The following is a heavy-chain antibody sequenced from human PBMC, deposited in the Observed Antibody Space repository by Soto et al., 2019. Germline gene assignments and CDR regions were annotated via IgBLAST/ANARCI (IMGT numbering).Heavy chain of an antibody. V-gene: IGHV3-21*01. CDR1: GLTFRIFT. D-gene: IGHD6-13*01. CDR3: TRDASRDSSARGWFDP. Sequence: WGSLRIFCAPPGLTFRIFTTNWVRQAPGKGLEWVSTISSNSAYIYYTDALRGRFTISRDNAKNSLHLQMNSLRAEDTAVYYCTRDASRDSSARGWFDPWGQGTLVTGS. J-gene: IGHJ5*02. CDR2: ISSNSAYI.